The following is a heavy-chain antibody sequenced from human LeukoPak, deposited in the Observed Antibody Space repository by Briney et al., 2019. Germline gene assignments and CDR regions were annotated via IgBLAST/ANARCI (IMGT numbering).Heavy chain of an antibody. V-gene: IGHV1-18*01. Sequence: ASVKVSCKASGYTFTSCGISWVRQAPGQGLEWMGWISAYNGNTNYAQKLQGRVTMATDTSTSTAYMELRSLRSDDTAVYYCARWLQLQGDTFDIWGQGTMVTVSS. CDR2: ISAYNGNT. CDR3: ARWLQLQGDTFDI. D-gene: IGHD5-24*01. CDR1: GYTFTSCG. J-gene: IGHJ3*02.